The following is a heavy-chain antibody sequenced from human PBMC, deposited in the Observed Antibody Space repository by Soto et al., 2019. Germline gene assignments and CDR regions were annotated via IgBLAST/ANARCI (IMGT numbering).Heavy chain of an antibody. CDR3: ATDILTGYYPYLDGMDV. D-gene: IGHD3-9*01. J-gene: IGHJ6*02. CDR1: GYTLTLHG. V-gene: IGHV1-3*01. CDR2: IKAGNGNT. Sequence: GASVKGSFKASGYTLTLHGITWVRPAPRQKFEWMGWIKAGNGNTKYSQKFQGRVTITRDTSASTAYMELSSLRSEDTAVYYCATDILTGYYPYLDGMDVWGQGTTVTVSS.